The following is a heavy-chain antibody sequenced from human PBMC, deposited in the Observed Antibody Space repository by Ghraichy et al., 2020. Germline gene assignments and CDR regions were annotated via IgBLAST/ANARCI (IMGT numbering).Heavy chain of an antibody. V-gene: IGHV3-21*01. J-gene: IGHJ4*02. Sequence: GESLNISCAASGFTFSSYSMNWVRQAPGKGLEWVSSISSSSSYIYYADSVKGRFTISRDNAKNSLYLQMNSLRAEDTAVYYCARDYDSSGYYTNEFDYWGQGTLVTVSS. CDR2: ISSSSSYI. CDR1: GFTFSSYS. D-gene: IGHD3-22*01. CDR3: ARDYDSSGYYTNEFDY.